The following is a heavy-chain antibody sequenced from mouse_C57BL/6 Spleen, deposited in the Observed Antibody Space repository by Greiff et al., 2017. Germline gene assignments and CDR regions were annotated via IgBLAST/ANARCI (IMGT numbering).Heavy chain of an antibody. CDR1: GFTFSSYA. CDR2: ISDGGSYT. D-gene: IGHD3-3*01. J-gene: IGHJ3*01. Sequence: EVKLVESGGGLVKPGGSLKLSCAASGFTFSSYAMSWVRQTPEKRLEWVATISDGGSYTYYPDNVKGRFTISRDNAKNNLYLQMSHLKSEDTAMYDCAREGGPLPWFAYWGQGTLVTVSA. CDR3: AREGGPLPWFAY. V-gene: IGHV5-4*01.